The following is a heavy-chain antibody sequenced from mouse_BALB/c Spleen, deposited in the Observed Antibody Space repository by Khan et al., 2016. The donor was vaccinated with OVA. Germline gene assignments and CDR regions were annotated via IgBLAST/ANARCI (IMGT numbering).Heavy chain of an antibody. J-gene: IGHJ4*01. CDR3: SRFYDGYYYTVDY. V-gene: IGHV2-9*02. CDR2: IWAVGDT. D-gene: IGHD2-3*01. Sequence: VQLQESGPGLVAPSQSLSITCTVSGFSLTTYGVHWVRQPPGKGLEWLGVIWAVGDTNYNSALMSRLSISKDNSKSQVFLKMNSLQTDDTAMYYCSRFYDGYYYTVDYWGQGTSVTVSS. CDR1: GFSLTTYG.